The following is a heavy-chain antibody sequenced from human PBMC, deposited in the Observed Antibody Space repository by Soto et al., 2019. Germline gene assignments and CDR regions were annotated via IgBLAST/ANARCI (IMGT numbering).Heavy chain of an antibody. J-gene: IGHJ6*02. V-gene: IGHV1-69*05. CDR3: ARSPRDTAMVLYGMDV. CDR1: GGTFSSYA. Sequence: QVQLVQSGAEVKKPGSSVKVSCKASGGTFSSYAISWVRQAPGQGLEWMGGIIPIFGTANYAQKFQGRVTLTPDEATSTAYRELSSLRSEDTAVYYCARSPRDTAMVLYGMDVWGQGTTVTVSS. D-gene: IGHD5-18*01. CDR2: IIPIFGTA.